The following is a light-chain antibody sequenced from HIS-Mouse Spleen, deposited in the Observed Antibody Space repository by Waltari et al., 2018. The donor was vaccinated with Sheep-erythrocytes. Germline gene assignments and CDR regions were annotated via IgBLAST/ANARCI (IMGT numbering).Light chain of an antibody. CDR3: QAWDSSTAV. V-gene: IGLV3-1*01. CDR2: QDS. J-gene: IGLJ2*01. CDR1: KLGDKY. Sequence: SYELTQPPSVSVSPGQTASITCSGDKLGDKYACWYQQKPGQSPVLVIYQDSKRPSGIPERFSGSSPGNTATLTISGTQAMDEADYYCQAWDSSTAVFGGGTKLTVL.